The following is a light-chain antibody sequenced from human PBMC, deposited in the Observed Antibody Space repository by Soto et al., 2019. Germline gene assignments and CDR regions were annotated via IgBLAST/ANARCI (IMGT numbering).Light chain of an antibody. CDR2: XXX. J-gene: IGLJ2*01. V-gene: IGLV1-44*01. CDR3: AAWDDSLNGVV. Sequence: QSVLTQPPSASGTPGQRVTISCSGSSSNIGSNTVNGYQRLPGTAPKLLIXXXXXXXXXXXXXXXXXXXXTSASLAISGXXXXXXXXXXCAAWDDSLNGVVFGGGTKLTVL. CDR1: SSNIGSNT.